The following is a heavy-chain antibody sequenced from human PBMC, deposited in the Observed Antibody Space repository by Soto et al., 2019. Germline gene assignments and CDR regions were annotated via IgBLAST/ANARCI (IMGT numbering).Heavy chain of an antibody. V-gene: IGHV1-69*06. CDR2: IIPIFGTA. D-gene: IGHD3-22*01. Sequence: QVQLVQSGAEVKKPGSSVKVSCKASGGTFSSYAISWVRQAPGQGLEWMGGIIPIFGTANYAQKFQGRVTITADKSTRTAYMELRSLRSDDTDVDYCASDGGLYYDSSGYLDYWGQGALVTVSS. J-gene: IGHJ4*02. CDR3: ASDGGLYYDSSGYLDY. CDR1: GGTFSSYA.